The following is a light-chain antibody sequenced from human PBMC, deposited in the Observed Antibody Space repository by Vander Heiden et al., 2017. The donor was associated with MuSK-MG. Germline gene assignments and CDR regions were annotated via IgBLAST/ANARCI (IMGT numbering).Light chain of an antibody. Sequence: EIVLTQSPGTLSLSPGERATLSCRASQSVSSSYLAWYQQKPGQAPRLLMYGASRRATGIPDRFSGSGSGTDFTLTISRLESEDFAVYYCQQDGSSPLTFGGGTKVEIK. V-gene: IGKV3-20*01. CDR3: QQDGSSPLT. CDR2: GAS. J-gene: IGKJ4*01. CDR1: QSVSSSY.